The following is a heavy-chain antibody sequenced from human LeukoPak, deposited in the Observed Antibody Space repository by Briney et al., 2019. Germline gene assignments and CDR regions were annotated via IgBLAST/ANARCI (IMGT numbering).Heavy chain of an antibody. Sequence: SETLSPTCTVSGGSISSYYWTWIRQPAGKGLEWIGRMSANGNTNYNPSLQSRATMSVGTSKNQFSLNLTSVTAADTAVYFCARESSGTYYRPFDYWGQGILVTVSS. D-gene: IGHD1-26*01. CDR2: MSANGNT. V-gene: IGHV4-4*07. CDR1: GGSISSYY. J-gene: IGHJ4*02. CDR3: ARESSGTYYRPFDY.